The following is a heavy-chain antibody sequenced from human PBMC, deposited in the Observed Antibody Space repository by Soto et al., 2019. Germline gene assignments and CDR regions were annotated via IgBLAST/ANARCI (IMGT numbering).Heavy chain of an antibody. J-gene: IGHJ5*02. V-gene: IGHV5-51*01. D-gene: IGHD2-15*01. CDR1: GYSFTSYW. CDR2: IYPGDSDT. CDR3: ATAIAGYCSGGSCKGGWFDP. Sequence: GESLKISCKGSGYSFTSYWIGWVRQMPGKGLEWMGIIYPGDSDTKYSPSFQGQVTISADKSISTAYLQWSSLKASDTAMYYCATAIAGYCSGGSCKGGWFDPWGQGTLVTVSS.